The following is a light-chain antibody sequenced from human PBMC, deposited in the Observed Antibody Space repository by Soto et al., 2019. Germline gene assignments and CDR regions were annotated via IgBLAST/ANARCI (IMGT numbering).Light chain of an antibody. CDR3: QSYDSSLSGYV. V-gene: IGLV1-40*01. CDR2: GNN. J-gene: IGLJ1*01. CDR1: TSNLGAGYD. Sequence: QSVLTQPPSVSGAPGQRVTISCTGSTSNLGAGYDVQWYQQLPGTAPKLLIYGNNNRPSGVPDRFSGSKSGTSASLAIAGLQAEDEADYYCQSYDSSLSGYVFGTGTKVTVI.